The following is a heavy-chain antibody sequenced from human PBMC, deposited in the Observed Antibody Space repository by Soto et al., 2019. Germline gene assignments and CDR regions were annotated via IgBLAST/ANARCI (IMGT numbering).Heavy chain of an antibody. D-gene: IGHD6-19*01. CDR3: AKSKYVGSGWSYFDY. V-gene: IGHV3-30*18. Sequence: QVQLVESGGGVVQPGRSLRLSCAASGFTFSSYGMHWVRQAPGKGLEWVAVISYDGSNKYYADSVKGRFTISRDNSKNTLYLQMNSLRAEDTAVYYWAKSKYVGSGWSYFDYWGQGTLVTVSS. CDR1: GFTFSSYG. J-gene: IGHJ4*02. CDR2: ISYDGSNK.